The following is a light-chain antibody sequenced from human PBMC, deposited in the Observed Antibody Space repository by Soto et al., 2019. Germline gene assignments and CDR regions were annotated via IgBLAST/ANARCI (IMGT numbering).Light chain of an antibody. V-gene: IGKV1-5*03. CDR3: QQYSTYSRT. J-gene: IGKJ1*01. CDR1: QSINQW. Sequence: EMQMTQSPYTLSASVGERVTITCRASQSINQWLAWYQQRKGKAPKLLISKASTLESGVPSRFSGSGSGTEFNLTISRLQTDDFATYYCQQYSTYSRTFGQGTKVDIK. CDR2: KAS.